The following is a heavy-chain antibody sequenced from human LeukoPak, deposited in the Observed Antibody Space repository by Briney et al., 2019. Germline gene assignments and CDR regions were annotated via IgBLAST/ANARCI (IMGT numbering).Heavy chain of an antibody. CDR2: ISSSSSYI. J-gene: IGHJ4*02. CDR1: GFTFSSYS. V-gene: IGHV3-21*01. Sequence: GGSLRLSCAASGFTFSSYSMNWVRQAPGKGLEWVSSISSSSSYIYYADSVKGRFTISRDNAKNSLYLQMNSLRAEDTAVYYCARFMVRGVIRDYWGQGTLVTVPS. CDR3: ARFMVRGVIRDY. D-gene: IGHD3-10*01.